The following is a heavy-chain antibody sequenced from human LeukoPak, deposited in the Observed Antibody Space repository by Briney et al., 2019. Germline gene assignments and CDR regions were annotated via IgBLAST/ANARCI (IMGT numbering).Heavy chain of an antibody. D-gene: IGHD2-15*01. CDR1: GFTFSSYG. J-gene: IGHJ3*02. CDR3: AKAHLSVVVATSDADAFDI. CDR2: IRYDGSNK. Sequence: GGSLRFSCAASGFTFSSYGMHWVRQAPGKGLEWVAFIRYDGSNKYYADSVKGRFTISRDNSKNTLYLQMNSLRAEDTAVYYCAKAHLSVVVATSDADAFDIWGQGTMVTVSS. V-gene: IGHV3-30*02.